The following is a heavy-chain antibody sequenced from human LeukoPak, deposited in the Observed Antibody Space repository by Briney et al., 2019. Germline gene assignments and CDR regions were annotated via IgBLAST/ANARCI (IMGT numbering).Heavy chain of an antibody. CDR2: IYYSGST. J-gene: IGHJ4*02. CDR3: GRGRGWGSRAGGGDFDY. CDR1: GGSISSGGYY. D-gene: IGHD3-10*01. Sequence: SQTLSLTCTVSGGSISSGGYYWSWIRQHPGKGLEWIGYIYYSGSTYYNPSLKSRVTISVDTSKNQFSLKLSSVTAAYTAVYYGGRGRGWGSRAGGGDFDYWGQGTLVTVSS. V-gene: IGHV4-31*03.